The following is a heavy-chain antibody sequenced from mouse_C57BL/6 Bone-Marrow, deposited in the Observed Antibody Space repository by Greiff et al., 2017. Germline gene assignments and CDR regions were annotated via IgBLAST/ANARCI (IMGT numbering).Heavy chain of an antibody. Sequence: VQLQQSGAELVRPGASVKLSCTASGFNIKDDYMHWVKQRPEQGLEWIGWLDPENGDTEYASKFQGKATLTADTSSNTAYLQLSSLTSEDTAVYYCTRYYYGSTLYWYFDVWGTGTTVTVSS. J-gene: IGHJ1*03. D-gene: IGHD1-1*01. CDR1: GFNIKDDY. CDR2: LDPENGDT. V-gene: IGHV14-4*01. CDR3: TRYYYGSTLYWYFDV.